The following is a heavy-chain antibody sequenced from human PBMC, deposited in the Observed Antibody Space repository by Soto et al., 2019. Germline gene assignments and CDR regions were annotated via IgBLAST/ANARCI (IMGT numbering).Heavy chain of an antibody. CDR1: GYTFTSYD. J-gene: IGHJ3*02. CDR2: INPSGGST. V-gene: IGHV1-46*01. CDR3: ARDRTPPRDAFDI. Sequence: GASVKVSCKASGYTFTSYDMHCVRQAPGQGLEWMGIINPSGGSTSYAQKFQGRVTMTRDTSTSTVYMELSSLRSEDTAVYYCARDRTPPRDAFDIWGQGTMVTVSS.